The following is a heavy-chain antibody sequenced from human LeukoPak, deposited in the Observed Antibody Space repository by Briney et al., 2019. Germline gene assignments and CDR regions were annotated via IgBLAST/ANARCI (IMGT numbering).Heavy chain of an antibody. CDR1: GFTFSSYS. D-gene: IGHD3-16*01. Sequence: PGGSLRLSCAASGFTFSSYSMNWVRQAPGKGLEWVSYISSSSSTIYYADSVKGRFTISRDNAKNSLYLHLNSLRDEDTAIYYCARDPYNGDYGDFYYYYMDVWGKGTTVTISS. CDR2: ISSSSSTI. V-gene: IGHV3-48*02. J-gene: IGHJ6*03. CDR3: ARDPYNGDYGDFYYYYMDV.